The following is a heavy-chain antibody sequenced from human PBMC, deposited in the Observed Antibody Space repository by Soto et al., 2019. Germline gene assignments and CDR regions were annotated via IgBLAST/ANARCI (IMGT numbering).Heavy chain of an antibody. J-gene: IGHJ4*02. CDR1: GGTFSNSG. Sequence: GASVKVSCKASGGTFSNSGISWVRQAPGQGLEWMGRILPSFDTTNYAQKLQGRITIIADESTNTVYMELSNLRSADTGVYYCASSPILVSVTLHENYFDSWRKGTLVTVSS. V-gene: IGHV1-69*13. CDR2: ILPSFDTT. CDR3: ASSPILVSVTLHENYFDS. D-gene: IGHD2-21*02.